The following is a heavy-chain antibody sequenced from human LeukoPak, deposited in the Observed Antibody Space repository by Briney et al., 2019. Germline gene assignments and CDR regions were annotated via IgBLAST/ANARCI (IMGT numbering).Heavy chain of an antibody. V-gene: IGHV4-31*03. D-gene: IGHD5-18*01. CDR2: IYYSGST. Sequence: KTSETLSLTCTVSGGSISSGDYYWTWIRQHPGNGLEWIGYIYYSGSTYYNPSLKSRVTMSLDTSKNQFSLKLTSVTAADTAVYYCARDGYPGMGAFDIWGRGTMVTVSS. CDR1: GGSISSGDYY. J-gene: IGHJ3*02. CDR3: ARDGYPGMGAFDI.